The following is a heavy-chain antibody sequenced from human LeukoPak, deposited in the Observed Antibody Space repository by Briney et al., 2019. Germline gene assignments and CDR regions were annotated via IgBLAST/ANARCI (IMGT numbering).Heavy chain of an antibody. CDR3: ARGRGYSGYLDY. D-gene: IGHD5-12*01. Sequence: SETLSLTCTVSGGSISSSSYYWGWIRQPPGKGLEWIGSIYYSGSTYYNPSLKSRVTISVDTSKNQFSLKLSSVTAADTAVYYCARGRGYSGYLDYWGQGTLVTVSS. V-gene: IGHV4-39*01. CDR2: IYYSGST. J-gene: IGHJ4*02. CDR1: GGSISSSSYY.